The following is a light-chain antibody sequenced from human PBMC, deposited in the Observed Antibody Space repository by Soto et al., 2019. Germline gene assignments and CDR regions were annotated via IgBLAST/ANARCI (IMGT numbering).Light chain of an antibody. J-gene: IGKJ3*01. CDR3: QQYNNWPPFT. CDR2: GAS. Sequence: EIVMTQSPATLSVSPGERATLSCRASQSVGSNLAWYQQKPGQAPRLLTYGASTRATGIPARFSGSGSGTEFTLTISSLQSEDFAVYYCQQYNNWPPFTFGPGTKVDIK. V-gene: IGKV3D-15*01. CDR1: QSVGSN.